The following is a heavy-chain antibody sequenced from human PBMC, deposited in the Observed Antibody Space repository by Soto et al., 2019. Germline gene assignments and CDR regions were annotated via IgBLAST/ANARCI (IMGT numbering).Heavy chain of an antibody. CDR3: ARGAGEVTMDWFDP. CDR2: IYYSGST. D-gene: IGHD3-10*01. V-gene: IGHV4-61*01. J-gene: IGHJ5*02. CDR1: GGSVSSGSYY. Sequence: SETLSLTCTVSGGSVSSGSYYWSWIRQPPGKGLEWIGYIYYSGSTNCNPSLKSRVTISVDTSKNQFSLKLSSVTAADTAVYYCARGAGEVTMDWFDPWGQGTLVTVSS.